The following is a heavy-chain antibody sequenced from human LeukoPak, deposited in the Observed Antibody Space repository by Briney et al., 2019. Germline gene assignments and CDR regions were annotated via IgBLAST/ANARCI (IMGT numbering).Heavy chain of an antibody. D-gene: IGHD3-9*01. CDR2: IYYSGST. CDR3: ARAPRKYYDILTGPNWFDP. J-gene: IGHJ5*02. V-gene: IGHV4-59*01. CDR1: GGSISSYY. Sequence: SETLSLTCTVSGGSISSYYWSWIRQPPGKGLEWIGYIYYSGSTNYNPSLKSRVTISVDTSKNQFSLKLSSVTAADTAVYYCARAPRKYYDILTGPNWFDPWGQGTLVTVSS.